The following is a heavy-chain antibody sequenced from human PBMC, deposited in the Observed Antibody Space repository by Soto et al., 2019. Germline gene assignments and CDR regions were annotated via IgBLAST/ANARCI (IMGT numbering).Heavy chain of an antibody. CDR3: TTGISSSWFNGMDV. CDR1: GGTFSSYA. J-gene: IGHJ6*02. Sequence: SVKVSCKASGGTFSSYAISWVRQAPGQGLEWMGGIIPIFGTANYAQKFQGRVTITADESTSTAYMELSSLRSEDTAVYYCTTGISSSWFNGMDVWGQGTTVTVSS. D-gene: IGHD6-13*01. CDR2: IIPIFGTA. V-gene: IGHV1-69*13.